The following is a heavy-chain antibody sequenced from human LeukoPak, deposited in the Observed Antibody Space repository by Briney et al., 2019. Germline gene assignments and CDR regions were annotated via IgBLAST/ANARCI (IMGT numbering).Heavy chain of an antibody. J-gene: IGHJ4*02. D-gene: IGHD5-24*01. V-gene: IGHV4-61*02. CDR2: IYTSGST. Sequence: SQTLSLTCTVSGGSIYSGSYYWSWIRQPAGKGLVWIGRIYTSGSTNYNPSLKSPVTISVDTSKNQFSLKLSTVTAADTAVYYCARDRRDGYNLYYFDLWGQGTLVTVSS. CDR3: ARDRRDGYNLYYFDL. CDR1: GGSIYSGSYY.